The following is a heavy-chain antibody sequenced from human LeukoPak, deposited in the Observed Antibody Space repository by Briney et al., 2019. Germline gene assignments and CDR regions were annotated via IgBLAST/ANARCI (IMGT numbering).Heavy chain of an antibody. V-gene: IGHV3-53*01. J-gene: IGHJ4*02. CDR1: GFTVSSNY. Sequence: GGSLRLSCAASGFTVSSNYMSWVRQAPGKGLEWVSVIYSGGSTYYADSVKGRFTISRDNSKNSLYLQMNSLRAEDTAVYYCATYYYGSGWDYWGQGTPVTVSS. D-gene: IGHD3-10*01. CDR2: IYSGGST. CDR3: ATYYYGSGWDY.